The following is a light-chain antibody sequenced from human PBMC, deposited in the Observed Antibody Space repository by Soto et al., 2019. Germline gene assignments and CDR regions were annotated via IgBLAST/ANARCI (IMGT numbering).Light chain of an antibody. Sequence: QSVLTQPASVSGSPGQSINISCTGTSSDVGGYNYVSWYQHHPGKAPKLIIYDVSNRPSGVSNPFSGSKSGNTASLTISGLQPEDVADYYCSSYTTSNTRQIAFGTGTKVTV. CDR2: DVS. V-gene: IGLV2-14*03. CDR3: SSYTTSNTRQIA. CDR1: SSDVGGYNY. J-gene: IGLJ1*01.